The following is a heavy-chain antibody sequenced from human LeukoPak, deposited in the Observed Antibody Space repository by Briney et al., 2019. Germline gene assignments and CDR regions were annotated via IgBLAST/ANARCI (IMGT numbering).Heavy chain of an antibody. CDR3: ARGRAGEYSPFDH. CDR2: INPNSGAT. CDR1: GDTFTSYY. Sequence: GASVKVSCKASGDTFTSYYIHWVRQAPGQGLEWMGWINPNSGATTYAQKFQGWVTMTRDTSISTAYMELSRLTSNDTAVYYCARGRAGEYSPFDHWGQGTLVTVSS. D-gene: IGHD2/OR15-2a*01. J-gene: IGHJ4*02. V-gene: IGHV1-2*04.